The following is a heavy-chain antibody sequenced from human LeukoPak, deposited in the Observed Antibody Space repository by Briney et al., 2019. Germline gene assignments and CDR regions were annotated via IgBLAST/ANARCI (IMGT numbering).Heavy chain of an antibody. Sequence: SQTLSLTCTVSGGSISSGSYYWSWIRQPARKGLEWIGRIYTSGSTNYNPSLKSRVTISVDTSKNQFSLKLSSVTAADTAVYYCAREAGGDDAFDIWGQGTMVTVSS. CDR1: GGSISSGSYY. J-gene: IGHJ3*02. D-gene: IGHD2-21*02. CDR3: AREAGGDDAFDI. V-gene: IGHV4-61*02. CDR2: IYTSGST.